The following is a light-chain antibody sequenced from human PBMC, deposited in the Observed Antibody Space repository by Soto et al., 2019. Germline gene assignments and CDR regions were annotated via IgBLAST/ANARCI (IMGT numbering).Light chain of an antibody. CDR1: SSNIGAGYN. J-gene: IGLJ3*02. CDR2: GNS. CDR3: QSYDSSLSGWV. Sequence: QSVLTQPPSVSGPPGQRVTISCTGSSSNIGAGYNVHWYQQLPGTAPKLLIFGNSTRPSGVPDRFSGSKSGTSASLASTGLQAEDEADYYCQSYDSSLSGWVFGGGTKLTVL. V-gene: IGLV1-40*01.